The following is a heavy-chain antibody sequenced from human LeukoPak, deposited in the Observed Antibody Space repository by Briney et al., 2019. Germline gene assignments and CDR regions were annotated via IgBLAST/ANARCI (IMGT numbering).Heavy chain of an antibody. D-gene: IGHD6-19*01. CDR3: AKEFGSSFDP. J-gene: IGHJ5*02. CDR2: ISWNSGSI. CDR1: GFTFSSYG. Sequence: GGTLRLSCAASGFTFSSYGMSWVRQAPGKGLEWVSGISWNSGSIGYADSVKGRFTISRDNAKNSLYLQMNSLRAEDTALYYCAKEFGSSFDPWGQGTLVTVSS. V-gene: IGHV3-9*01.